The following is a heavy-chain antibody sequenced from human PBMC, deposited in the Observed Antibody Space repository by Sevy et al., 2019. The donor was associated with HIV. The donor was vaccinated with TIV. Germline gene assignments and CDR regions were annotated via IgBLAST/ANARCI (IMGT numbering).Heavy chain of an antibody. V-gene: IGHV1-18*04. J-gene: IGHJ6*03. Sequence: ASVKVSCKASGYTFTSYGISWVRQAPGQGLEWMGWISAYNGNTNYPQKLQGRVTMTTDTSTSTAYMELRSLRSDDTAMDYCCGGWFGDPYYYYYYMDVWGKGTTVTVSS. CDR1: GYTFTSYG. CDR2: ISAYNGNT. D-gene: IGHD3-10*01. CDR3: CGGWFGDPYYYYYYMDV.